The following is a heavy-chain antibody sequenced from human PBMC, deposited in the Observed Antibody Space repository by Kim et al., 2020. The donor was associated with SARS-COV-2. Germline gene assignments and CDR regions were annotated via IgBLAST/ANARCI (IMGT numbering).Heavy chain of an antibody. Sequence: GGSLRLSCAASGFTFDDYAMHWVRQAPGKGLEWVSGISWNSGSIGYADSVKGRFTIPRDNAKNSLYLQMNSLRAEDTALYYCAKGSGYSYGYYGMDVWGQGTTVTVSS. CDR1: GFTFDDYA. CDR3: AKGSGYSYGYYGMDV. V-gene: IGHV3-9*01. CDR2: ISWNSGSI. J-gene: IGHJ6*02. D-gene: IGHD5-18*01.